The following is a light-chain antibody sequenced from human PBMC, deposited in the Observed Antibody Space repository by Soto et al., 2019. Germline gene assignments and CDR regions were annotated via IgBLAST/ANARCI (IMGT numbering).Light chain of an antibody. CDR1: QSISIW. CDR3: QHWNDYSWT. CDR2: KTS. V-gene: IGKV1-5*03. J-gene: IGKJ1*01. Sequence: DIHMTQSPSTLSASVGDRVTITCRASQSISIWLAWYQQKPGKAPNLLIYKTSSLETGVPSRFSGSGSGTEFPLTISSLQPDDFATYYCQHWNDYSWTFVQGTKVAVK.